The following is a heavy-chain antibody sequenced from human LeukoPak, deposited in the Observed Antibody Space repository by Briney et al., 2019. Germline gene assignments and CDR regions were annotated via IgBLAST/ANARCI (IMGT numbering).Heavy chain of an antibody. CDR1: GDTFSSYA. CDR3: ARGHSSSCQLFDY. V-gene: IGHV1-69*01. J-gene: IGHJ4*02. CDR2: IIPIFGTA. Sequence: ASVKVSCKASGDTFSSYAISWVRQAPGQGLEWMGGIIPIFGTANYAQKFQGRVTITADESTSTAYMELSRLRSDDTAVYYCARGHSSSCQLFDYWGQGTLVTVSS. D-gene: IGHD6-13*01.